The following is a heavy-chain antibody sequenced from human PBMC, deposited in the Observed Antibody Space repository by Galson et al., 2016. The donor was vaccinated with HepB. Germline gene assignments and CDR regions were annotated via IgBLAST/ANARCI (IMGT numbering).Heavy chain of an antibody. Sequence: SLRLSCAASGFTFRNAWMSWVRQAPGKGLEWVDRVKSKTDGGTMDYAAPVKGRFTISRDDSKNTLYLQMNSLKTEDTAVYYCTTETLDTATGETPSFDYWGQGALVTVSS. CDR2: VKSKTDGGTM. CDR3: TTETLDTATGETPSFDY. V-gene: IGHV3-15*01. CDR1: GFTFRNAW. D-gene: IGHD5-18*01. J-gene: IGHJ4*02.